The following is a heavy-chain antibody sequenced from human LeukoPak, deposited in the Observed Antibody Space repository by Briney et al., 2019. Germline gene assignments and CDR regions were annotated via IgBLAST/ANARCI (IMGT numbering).Heavy chain of an antibody. J-gene: IGHJ3*02. CDR2: IRSKANSYAT. D-gene: IGHD1-26*01. V-gene: IGHV3-73*01. CDR3: TRRYSGSYPHAFDI. Sequence: GGSLRLSCTASGFTFGDYAMSWVRQASGKGLEWVGRIRSKANSYATAYAASVKGRFTISRDDSKNTAYLQMNSLKTEDTAVYYCTRRYSGSYPHAFDIWGQGTMVTVSS. CDR1: GFTFGDYA.